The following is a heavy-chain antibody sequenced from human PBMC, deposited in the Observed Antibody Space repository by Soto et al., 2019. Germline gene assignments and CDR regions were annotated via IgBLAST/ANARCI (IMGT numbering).Heavy chain of an antibody. Sequence: SETLSLTCGVSGGTFSSGDYSWSWIRQPPGKGLEWIGYLYHSVSTYYNPSLKSRVTISIDRSRKQFSLKLTSVTAADTAVYYCARTSYDILTGRLDAFDIWGQGTMVTVSS. CDR3: ARTSYDILTGRLDAFDI. CDR1: GGTFSSGDYS. CDR2: LYHSVST. V-gene: IGHV4-30-2*01. J-gene: IGHJ3*02. D-gene: IGHD3-9*01.